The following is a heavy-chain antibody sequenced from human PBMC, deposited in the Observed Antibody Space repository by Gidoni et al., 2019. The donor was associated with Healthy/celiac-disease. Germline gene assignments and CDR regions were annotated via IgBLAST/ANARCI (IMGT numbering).Heavy chain of an antibody. V-gene: IGHV1-2*04. Sequence: QVQLVQSGAEVKKPGASVKVSCKASGYPFTGSYFPWVRQAPGQGLEWMGWINPNSGGTNYAQKFQGWVTMTRDTSISTAYMELSRLRSDDTAVYYCARGCPVVPAMYSSSHRDGFDYWGQGTLVTVSS. CDR2: INPNSGGT. CDR3: ARGCPVVPAMYSSSHRDGFDY. J-gene: IGHJ4*02. CDR1: GYPFTGSY. D-gene: IGHD6-6*01.